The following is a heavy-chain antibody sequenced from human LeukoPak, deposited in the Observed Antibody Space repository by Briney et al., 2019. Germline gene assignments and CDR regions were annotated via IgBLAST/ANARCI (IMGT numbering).Heavy chain of an antibody. Sequence: SETLSLTCTVSGGSISSSSYYWGWIRQPPGKGLEWIGSIYYSGSTYYNPSLKSRVTISVDTSKNQFSLKLSSVTAADTAVYYCARESEDIVVVPAAKGSYFDYWGQGTLVTVSS. CDR1: GGSISSSSYY. J-gene: IGHJ4*02. CDR3: ARESEDIVVVPAAKGSYFDY. V-gene: IGHV4-39*02. D-gene: IGHD2-2*01. CDR2: IYYSGST.